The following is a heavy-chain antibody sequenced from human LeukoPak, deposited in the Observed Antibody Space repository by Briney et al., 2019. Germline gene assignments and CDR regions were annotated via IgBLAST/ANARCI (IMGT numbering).Heavy chain of an antibody. CDR3: ARGGGRTLFFDY. J-gene: IGHJ4*02. D-gene: IGHD1/OR15-1a*01. Sequence: GGSLRLSCAASGFTFSSYGMTWVRQAPGKGLEWVSYISSSGSTIYYADSVKGRFTISRDNAKNSLYLQMNSLRAEDTAVYYYARGGGRTLFFDYWGQGTLVTVSS. CDR1: GFTFSSYG. CDR2: ISSSGSTI. V-gene: IGHV3-48*03.